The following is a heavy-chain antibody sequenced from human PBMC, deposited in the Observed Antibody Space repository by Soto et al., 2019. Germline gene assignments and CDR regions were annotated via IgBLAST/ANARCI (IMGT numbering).Heavy chain of an antibody. CDR2: ISGSGGGT. CDR3: ARESDH. Sequence: EVRLLESGGGLVQPGGSLRLSCAASGFAFSSYAMSWVRQAPGKGLEWVSTISGSGGGTYYADSMKGRFTISRDNSKNTLYLQMYSLRVEDTAVYYCARESDHWGQGTLVTVSS. CDR1: GFAFSSYA. V-gene: IGHV3-23*01. J-gene: IGHJ4*02.